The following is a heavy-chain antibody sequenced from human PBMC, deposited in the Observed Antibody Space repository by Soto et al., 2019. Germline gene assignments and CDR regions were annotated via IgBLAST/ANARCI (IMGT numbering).Heavy chain of an antibody. CDR2: IYNNETF. Sequence: KTSDTLSLTCSVSGASVSSGSFYWMWIRQPPGKGLEWIGFIYNNETFNYNPSLKSRVTLSVDTSKHQFSLKLSSVTAADTAVYYCARVPLRYSSSHNFDSWGQGARVTVSS. V-gene: IGHV4-61*01. CDR3: ARVPLRYSSSHNFDS. D-gene: IGHD6-19*01. CDR1: GASVSSGSFY. J-gene: IGHJ4*02.